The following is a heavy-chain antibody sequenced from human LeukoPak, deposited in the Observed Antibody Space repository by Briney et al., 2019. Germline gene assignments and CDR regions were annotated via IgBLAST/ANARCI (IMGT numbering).Heavy chain of an antibody. J-gene: IGHJ4*02. V-gene: IGHV3-23*01. Sequence: PGGSLRLSCEASGLTVSSYGMSWVRQAPGKGLQWVSAITGGGGTTYYADSVKGRFTISRDNSKNMLYLQMNSLRAEDTAVYYCAKMQGYFDYWGQGTLVPVSS. CDR2: ITGGGGTT. CDR1: GLTVSSYG. CDR3: AKMQGYFDY.